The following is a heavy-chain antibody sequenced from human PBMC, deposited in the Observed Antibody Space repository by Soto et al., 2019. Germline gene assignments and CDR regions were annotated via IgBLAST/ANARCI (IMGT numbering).Heavy chain of an antibody. CDR2: ISSSRSYI. CDR1: GFTFSSYS. Sequence: GGSLRLSCAASGFTFSSYSMNWVRQAPGKGLEWVSSISSSRSYIYYADSVKGRFTISRDNAKNSLYLQMNSLRAEDTAVYYCARALRVEVMAAAAEGAFDIWGQGTMVTVSS. J-gene: IGHJ3*02. CDR3: ARALRVEVMAAAAEGAFDI. D-gene: IGHD6-13*01. V-gene: IGHV3-21*01.